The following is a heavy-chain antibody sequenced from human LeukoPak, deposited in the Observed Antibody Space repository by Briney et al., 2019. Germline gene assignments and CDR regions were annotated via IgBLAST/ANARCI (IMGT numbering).Heavy chain of an antibody. J-gene: IGHJ4*02. Sequence: SETLSLTCTVTGASISSYYWSWIRQPPGKGLEWIGNIYNSGSTRYNPSLKGRVTISVDTSKNQFSLKLNSVTAADTAVYYCARSSGSRYYIDYWGQGTLVTVSS. CDR2: IYNSGST. CDR1: GASISSYY. V-gene: IGHV4-59*01. D-gene: IGHD1-26*01. CDR3: ARSSGSRYYIDY.